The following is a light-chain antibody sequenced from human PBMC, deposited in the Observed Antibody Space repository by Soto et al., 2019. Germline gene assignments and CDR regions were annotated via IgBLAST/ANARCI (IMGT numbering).Light chain of an antibody. J-gene: IGKJ1*01. CDR1: QSISSW. Sequence: DIQMTQSPSTLSASVGDRVTITCRASQSISSWLAWYQQKPGKAPNLLIYKASSLESGVPSRFSGSGSGTEFTLTISHMQSDDFATHYGQQYQSYWTFGQGTKVEIK. CDR3: QQYQSYWT. CDR2: KAS. V-gene: IGKV1-5*03.